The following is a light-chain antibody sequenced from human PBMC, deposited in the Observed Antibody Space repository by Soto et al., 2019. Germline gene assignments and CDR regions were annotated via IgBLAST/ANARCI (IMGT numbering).Light chain of an antibody. CDR1: QTIRSNY. Sequence: ETVLTQSPGTLSLSPGERATLSCRASQTIRSNYLARYRQTPGQAPRLLIYGASNRATGIADRFSGSGSGTDFTLIISRLEPEDFALYYCQQYGSSPWTFGQGNKVEIK. V-gene: IGKV3-20*01. J-gene: IGKJ1*01. CDR2: GAS. CDR3: QQYGSSPWT.